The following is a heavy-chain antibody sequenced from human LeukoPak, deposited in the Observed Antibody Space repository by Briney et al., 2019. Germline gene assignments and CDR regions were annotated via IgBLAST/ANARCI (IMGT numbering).Heavy chain of an antibody. CDR3: ARDNRSYDAFDI. CDR1: GFTFSSYS. V-gene: IGHV3-48*01. D-gene: IGHD1-26*01. J-gene: IGHJ3*02. CDR2: ISSSSTI. Sequence: PGGSLRLSCAASGFTFSSYSMNWVCQAPGKGLEWVSYISSSSTIYYADSVKGRFTISRDNAKNSLYLQMNSLRAEDTAVYYCARDNRSYDAFDIWGQGTMVTVSS.